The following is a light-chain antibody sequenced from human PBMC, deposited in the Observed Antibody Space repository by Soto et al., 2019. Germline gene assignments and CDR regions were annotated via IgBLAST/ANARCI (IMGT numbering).Light chain of an antibody. CDR3: CSYAGGLYV. J-gene: IGLJ1*01. Sequence: QSVLTQPASVSGSPGQSITISCIGTSSDLGSYNLVSWYQQHPGKAPKLMIYEVTKRPSGISDRFSGSKSGNTASLTISGLQAEDEADYYCCSYAGGLYVFGTVTKVTVL. CDR2: EVT. CDR1: SSDLGSYNL. V-gene: IGLV2-23*02.